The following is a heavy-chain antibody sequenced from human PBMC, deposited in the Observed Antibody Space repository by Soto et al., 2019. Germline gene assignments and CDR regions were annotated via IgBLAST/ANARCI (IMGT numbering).Heavy chain of an antibody. Sequence: PGGSLRLSCAASGFTVSSNYMSWVRQAPGKGLEWVSVIYSGGSTYYADSVKGRFTISRDNSKNTLYLQMNSLRAEDTAVYYCVSEDVYRGGDSFDIWGQGTMVTVSS. J-gene: IGHJ3*02. CDR2: IYSGGST. V-gene: IGHV3-66*01. D-gene: IGHD4-4*01. CDR3: VSEDVYRGGDSFDI. CDR1: GFTVSSNY.